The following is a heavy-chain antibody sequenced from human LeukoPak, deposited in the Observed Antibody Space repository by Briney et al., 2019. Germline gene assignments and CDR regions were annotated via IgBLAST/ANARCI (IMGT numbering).Heavy chain of an antibody. D-gene: IGHD2/OR15-2a*01. CDR3: ARNKEYTTAYGY. Sequence: SSETLSLTRTVSGGSISSYYWGWIRQPPGKGLEWVGYIYNTGVTNYNPSLKSRVTISVDTSKNQFSLKLTSVTAADTAVYYCARNKEYTTAYGYWGQGTLVTVSS. CDR2: IYNTGVT. CDR1: GGSISSYY. V-gene: IGHV4-59*01. J-gene: IGHJ4*02.